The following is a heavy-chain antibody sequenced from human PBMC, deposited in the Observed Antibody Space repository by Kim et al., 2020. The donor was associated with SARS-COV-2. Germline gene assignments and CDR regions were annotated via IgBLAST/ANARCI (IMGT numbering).Heavy chain of an antibody. V-gene: IGHV1-18*01. CDR1: GYTFTSYG. J-gene: IGHJ4*02. CDR2: ISAYNGNT. CDR3: ARVGWLGLGYCSSTSCYAHDY. D-gene: IGHD2-2*01. Sequence: ASVKVSCKASGYTFTSYGISWVRQAPGQGLEWMGWISAYNGNTNYAQKLQGRVTMTTDTSTSTAYMELRSLRSDDTAVYYCARVGWLGLGYCSSTSCYAHDYWGQGTLVTVS.